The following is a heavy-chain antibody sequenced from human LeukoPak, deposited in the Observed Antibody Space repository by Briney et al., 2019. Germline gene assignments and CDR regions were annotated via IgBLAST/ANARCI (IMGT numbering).Heavy chain of an antibody. D-gene: IGHD6-19*01. Sequence: LGESLKISCKGSGYSFTNYWIGWVRQMPGKGLEWMGIIYPGGPDTLYSPSFEDQVTISADKSISTAYLQWSSMKASDTAMYYCARPFPHASGGDYWGQGTLVTVSS. J-gene: IGHJ4*02. V-gene: IGHV5-51*01. CDR2: IYPGGPDT. CDR3: ARPFPHASGGDY. CDR1: GYSFTNYW.